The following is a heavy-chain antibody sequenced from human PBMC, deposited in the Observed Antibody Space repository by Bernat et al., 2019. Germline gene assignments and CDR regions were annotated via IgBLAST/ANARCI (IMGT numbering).Heavy chain of an antibody. Sequence: EVQLLESGGGLVQPGGSLRLSCAASGFTFSSYAMSWVRQAPGKVLEWVSAISGSGGSTYYADSVKGRFTISRDNSKNTLYLQMNSLRAEDTAVYYCAKDLSRRDSPGGMDVWGQGTTVTVSS. CDR2: ISGSGGST. V-gene: IGHV3-23*01. CDR1: GFTFSSYA. CDR3: AKDLSRRDSPGGMDV. J-gene: IGHJ6*02.